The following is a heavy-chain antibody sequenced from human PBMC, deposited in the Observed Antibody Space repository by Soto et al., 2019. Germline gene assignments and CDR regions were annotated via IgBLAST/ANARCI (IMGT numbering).Heavy chain of an antibody. Sequence: ASVKVSCKASGYTFTSYDINWVRQATGQGLEWMGWMNPNSGNTGYAQKFQGRVTMTRNTSISTAYMELSSLRSEDTAVYYCARVIVVVVAAKNHNWFDPWGQGTLVTVSS. CDR2: MNPNSGNT. CDR3: ARVIVVVVAAKNHNWFDP. V-gene: IGHV1-8*01. J-gene: IGHJ5*02. D-gene: IGHD2-15*01. CDR1: GYTFTSYD.